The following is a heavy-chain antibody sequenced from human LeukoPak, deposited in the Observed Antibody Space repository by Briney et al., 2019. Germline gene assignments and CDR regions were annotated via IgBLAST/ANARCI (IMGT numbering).Heavy chain of an antibody. V-gene: IGHV3-48*03. J-gene: IGHJ4*02. CDR2: ISRSGSSI. CDR3: ARKEYGILTGYSSFDY. D-gene: IGHD3-9*01. Sequence: QPGGSLRLSCAASGFTFSSYEMNWVRQAPGKGLEWVSYISRSGSSIYYADSVKGRFTISRDNAKNSLYLQMNSLRAEDTAVYYCARKEYGILTGYSSFDYWGQGTLVTVSS. CDR1: GFTFSSYE.